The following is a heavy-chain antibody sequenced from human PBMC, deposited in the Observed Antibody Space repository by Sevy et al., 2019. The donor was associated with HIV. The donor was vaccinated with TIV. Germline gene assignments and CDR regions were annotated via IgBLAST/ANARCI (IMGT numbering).Heavy chain of an antibody. D-gene: IGHD4-4*01. CDR1: GYTFTDYY. CDR2: INPYSGDT. J-gene: IGHJ4*02. Sequence: VSVKVSCKASGYTFTDYYMHWVRQAPGQGLEWMGRINPYSGDTKYAQKFQGRVTMTRDTSISTAYMVLSGLRFDDTAVYYCAREAGSNYYGQIDYWGQGSLVTVSS. CDR3: AREAGSNYYGQIDY. V-gene: IGHV1-2*06.